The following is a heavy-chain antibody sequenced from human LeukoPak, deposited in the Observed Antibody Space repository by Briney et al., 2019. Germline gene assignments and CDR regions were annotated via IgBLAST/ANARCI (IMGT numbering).Heavy chain of an antibody. Sequence: PGGSLRLSCAASGFTFSNYGMHWVRQAPGKGPEWVAIISYDGSNKYYADSVKGRFTISRDNSKNTLYLQMNSLRAEDTAVYYCAKEVPYSSVWWDYSYGMDVWGQGTTVTVSS. D-gene: IGHD6-19*01. V-gene: IGHV3-30*18. CDR2: ISYDGSNK. CDR1: GFTFSNYG. CDR3: AKEVPYSSVWWDYSYGMDV. J-gene: IGHJ6*02.